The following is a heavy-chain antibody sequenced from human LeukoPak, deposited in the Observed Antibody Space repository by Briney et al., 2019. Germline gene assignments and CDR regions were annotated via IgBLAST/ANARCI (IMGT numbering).Heavy chain of an antibody. D-gene: IGHD1-14*01. CDR3: ATGAGDFDH. J-gene: IGHJ4*02. CDR1: GGSISSYY. CDR2: IYYSGST. Sequence: SETLSLTCTVSGGSISSYYWSWIRQPPGKGLEWIGYIYYSGSTNYSPSLKSRVTMSVDTSKNQFSLNLISVTAADTAVYYCATGAGDFDHWGQGILVTVSS. V-gene: IGHV4-59*12.